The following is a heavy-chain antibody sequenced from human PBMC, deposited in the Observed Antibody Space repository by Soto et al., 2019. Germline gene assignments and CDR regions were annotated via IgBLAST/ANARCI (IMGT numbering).Heavy chain of an antibody. V-gene: IGHV5-10-1*01. CDR3: AFLDTSLDFDF. D-gene: IGHD3-3*01. CDR2: MDPSNSYT. Sequence: PGESLKSACKGSGCRCTSYWISCVRQMPGKGLEWMGRMDPSNSYTHYSPSVHGHVTISADNSISTAYLQWSNLRHSDTAIYYCAFLDTSLDFDFWGQGTLVTVSS. CDR1: GCRCTSYW. J-gene: IGHJ4*02.